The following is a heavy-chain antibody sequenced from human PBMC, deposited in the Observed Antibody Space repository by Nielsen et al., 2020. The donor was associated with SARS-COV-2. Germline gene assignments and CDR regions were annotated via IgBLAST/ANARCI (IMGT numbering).Heavy chain of an antibody. CDR2: IYYSGST. Sequence: SETLSLTCTVSGGSISSYYWSWIRQPPGKGLEWIGYIYYSGSTNYNPSLRSRVTISRDTSTNQCSLRLSSVTAADTAVYYCANLKRGRSSWFDVVLDHWGQGILVTVSS. D-gene: IGHD6-6*01. CDR1: GGSISSYY. V-gene: IGHV4-59*08. J-gene: IGHJ4*02. CDR3: ANLKRGRSSWFDVVLDH.